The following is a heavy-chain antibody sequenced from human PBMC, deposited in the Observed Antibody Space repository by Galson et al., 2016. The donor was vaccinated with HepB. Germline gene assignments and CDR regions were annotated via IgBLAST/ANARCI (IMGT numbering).Heavy chain of an antibody. CDR3: AREGDIGYVNYFDY. CDR2: INPNSGGT. Sequence: SVKVSCKASGYTFTDYFMHWVRQAPGQGLEWMGWINPNSGGTNYAQRFQGRVTMTRDTSISTAYMEVSRMRSDDTAVYYCAREGDIGYVNYFDYWGQGTLVTVSS. V-gene: IGHV1-2*02. J-gene: IGHJ4*02. D-gene: IGHD5-12*01. CDR1: GYTFTDYF.